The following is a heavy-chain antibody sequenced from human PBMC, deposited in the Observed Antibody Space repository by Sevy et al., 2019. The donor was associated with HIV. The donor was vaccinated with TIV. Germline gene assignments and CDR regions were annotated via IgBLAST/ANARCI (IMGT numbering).Heavy chain of an antibody. CDR2: ISSSSSYI. V-gene: IGHV3-21*01. CDR1: GFTFSSYS. D-gene: IGHD3-3*01. J-gene: IGHJ5*02. Sequence: GGSLRLSCAASGFTFSSYSMNWVRQAPGKGLEWVSSISSSSSYIYYADSVKGRFTISRDNAKNSLYLQMNSLRAEDTAVYDCAREQDPYYDFWSGYHNWFDPWGQGTLVTVSS. CDR3: AREQDPYYDFWSGYHNWFDP.